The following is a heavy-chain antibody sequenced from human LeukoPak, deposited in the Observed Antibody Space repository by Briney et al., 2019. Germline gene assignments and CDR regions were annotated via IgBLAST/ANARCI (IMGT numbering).Heavy chain of an antibody. Sequence: KPGGSLRLSCAASGFTFSSYSMNWVRQAPGKGLEWVSSISSSSSYIYYADSVKGRFTISRDNAKNSLYLQMNSLRAEDTAVYYCASVGGGYSYGYRYWGQGTLVTVSS. V-gene: IGHV3-21*01. J-gene: IGHJ4*02. CDR1: GFTFSSYS. CDR2: ISSSSSYI. D-gene: IGHD5-18*01. CDR3: ASVGGGYSYGYRY.